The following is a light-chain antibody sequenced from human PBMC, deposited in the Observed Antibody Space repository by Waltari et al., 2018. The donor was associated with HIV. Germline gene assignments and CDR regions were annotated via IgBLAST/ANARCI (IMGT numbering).Light chain of an antibody. CDR3: CSYAGNYTLV. CDR1: SSDVGGYNY. CDR2: DVN. Sequence: QSALTQPRSVPGSPGQSVTVPCTGTSSDVGGYNYVSWYQQHPGKAPKLMIYDVNKRPSGVPDRFSGSKSGNTASLTISGLQAEDEADYYCCSYAGNYTLVFGGGTKLTVL. J-gene: IGLJ2*01. V-gene: IGLV2-11*01.